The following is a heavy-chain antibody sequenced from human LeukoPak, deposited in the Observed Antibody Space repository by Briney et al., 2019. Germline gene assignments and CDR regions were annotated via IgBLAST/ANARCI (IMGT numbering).Heavy chain of an antibody. J-gene: IGHJ4*02. V-gene: IGHV3-30*18. CDR3: AKGDEAYGSGSYPLIDY. CDR2: ISYDGSNK. D-gene: IGHD3-10*01. Sequence: GRSLRLSCAASGFTSSSYGMHWVRQAPGKGLEWVAVISYDGSNKYYADSVKGRFTISRDNSKNTLYLQMNSLRAEDTAVYYCAKGDEAYGSGSYPLIDYWGQGALVTVSS. CDR1: GFTSSSYG.